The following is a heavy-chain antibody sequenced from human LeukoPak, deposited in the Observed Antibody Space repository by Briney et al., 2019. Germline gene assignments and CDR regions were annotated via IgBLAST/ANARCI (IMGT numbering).Heavy chain of an antibody. J-gene: IGHJ6*03. CDR2: MNPNSGNT. V-gene: IGHV1-8*01. Sequence: ASVKVSCKASGYTFTSYDINRVRQATGQGLEWMGWMNPNSGNTGYAQKFQGRVTMTRNTSISTAYMELSSLRSEDTAVYYCARHNYYDIPPYYYYYMDVWGKGTTVTVSS. D-gene: IGHD3-22*01. CDR1: GYTFTSYD. CDR3: ARHNYYDIPPYYYYYMDV.